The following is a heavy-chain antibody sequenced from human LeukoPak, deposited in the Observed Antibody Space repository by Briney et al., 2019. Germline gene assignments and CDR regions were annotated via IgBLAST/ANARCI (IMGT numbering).Heavy chain of an antibody. CDR2: IYSDGST. J-gene: IGHJ6*03. V-gene: IGHV3-53*01. Sequence: RGSLSPSCAVSGFTVSNNYMNWVRQAPGKGLEWVSVIYSDGSTYYADSVKGRFTISRDNSKNTLYLQMDSLRAEDTAVYYCASGTLWTGYCYYYMDVWGKGTTVTVSS. CDR3: ASGTLWTGYCYYYMDV. CDR1: GFTVSNNY. D-gene: IGHD3/OR15-3a*01.